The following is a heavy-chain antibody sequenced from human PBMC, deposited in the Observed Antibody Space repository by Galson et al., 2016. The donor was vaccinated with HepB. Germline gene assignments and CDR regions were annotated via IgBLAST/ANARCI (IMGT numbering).Heavy chain of an antibody. Sequence: SLRLSCAASGFTFSIYDMNWVRQTPGRGLEWVSAITGTDGSTYYADSVKGRFTISRDNSKNTLYLQMNSLTVEDSAVYYCARPLIPRDFWNGCDSWGQGTLVTVSS. D-gene: IGHD3-3*01. CDR2: ITGTDGST. CDR3: ARPLIPRDFWNGCDS. CDR1: GFTFSIYD. J-gene: IGHJ4*02. V-gene: IGHV3-23*01.